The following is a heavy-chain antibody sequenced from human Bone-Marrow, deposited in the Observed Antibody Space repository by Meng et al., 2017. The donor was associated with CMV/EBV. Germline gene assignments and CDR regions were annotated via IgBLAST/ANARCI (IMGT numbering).Heavy chain of an antibody. J-gene: IGHJ5*02. CDR2: IIPIFGTA. V-gene: IGHV1-69*05. Sequence: SVKVSCKASGGTFSSYAISWVRQAPGQGLEWMGGIIPIFGTANYAQKFQGRVTITTDESTSTAYMELRSLRSDDTAVYYCARKTCSTSCYTEWFDPWGQGTLVTVSS. CDR3: ARKTCSTSCYTEWFDP. CDR1: GGTFSSYA. D-gene: IGHD2-2*02.